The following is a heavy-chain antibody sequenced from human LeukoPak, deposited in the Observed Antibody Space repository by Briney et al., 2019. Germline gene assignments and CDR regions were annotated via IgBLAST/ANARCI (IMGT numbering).Heavy chain of an antibody. J-gene: IGHJ4*02. D-gene: IGHD6-6*01. CDR1: GFTFDDYA. CDR2: ISWNSGSI. CDR3: AKAAAYSSSSAYFDY. Sequence: GGSLRLSCAASGFTFDDYAMHWVRQAPGKGLEWVSGISWNSGSIVYADSVRGRFTISRDTAKNPLYLQMNSLRADDTALYYCAKAAAYSSSSAYFDYWGQGTLVTVSS. V-gene: IGHV3-9*01.